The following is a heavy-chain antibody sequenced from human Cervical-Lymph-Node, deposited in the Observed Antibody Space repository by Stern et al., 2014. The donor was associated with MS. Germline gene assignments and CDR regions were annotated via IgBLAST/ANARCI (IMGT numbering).Heavy chain of an antibody. D-gene: IGHD3-10*02. J-gene: IGHJ4*02. CDR1: GFTFSSYG. CDR3: AMFGGGNYFDY. V-gene: IGHV3-33*01. Sequence: VKLLESGGGVVQPGRSLRLSCAASGFTFSSYGLHWVRQAPGKGVEWVAVIWSDGSNKYYADSVKGRITISRDTSKNTLYLQMNSLRAEDMAVYYCAMFGGGNYFDYWGQGTLVTVSS. CDR2: IWSDGSNK.